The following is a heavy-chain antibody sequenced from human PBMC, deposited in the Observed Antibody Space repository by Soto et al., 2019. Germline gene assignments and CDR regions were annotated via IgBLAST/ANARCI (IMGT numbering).Heavy chain of an antibody. J-gene: IGHJ4*02. D-gene: IGHD6-13*01. V-gene: IGHV1-69*06. CDR3: ARDRAAAGTPALGY. CDR1: GGTFSSYA. CDR2: IIPIFGTA. Sequence: QVQLVQSGAEVKKPGSSVKVSCKASGGTFSSYAISWVRQAPGQGLEWMGGIIPIFGTANYAQKFQGRVTITADKTTSTAYMELSSWISEDTAVYYCARDRAAAGTPALGYWGQGTLVTVSS.